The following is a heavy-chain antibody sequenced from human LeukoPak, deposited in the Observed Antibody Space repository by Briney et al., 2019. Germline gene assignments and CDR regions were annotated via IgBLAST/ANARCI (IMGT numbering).Heavy chain of an antibody. CDR2: IYYSGST. CDR1: GGSISSSSYY. J-gene: IGHJ5*02. V-gene: IGHV4-39*07. D-gene: IGHD3-16*02. Sequence: PSETLSLTCTVSGGSISSSSYYWGWIRQPPGKGLEWIGSIYYSGSTYYNPSLKSRVTISVDTSKNQFSLKLSSVTAANTAVYYCARDSYDYVWGSYHNWFDPWGQGTLVTVSS. CDR3: ARDSYDYVWGSYHNWFDP.